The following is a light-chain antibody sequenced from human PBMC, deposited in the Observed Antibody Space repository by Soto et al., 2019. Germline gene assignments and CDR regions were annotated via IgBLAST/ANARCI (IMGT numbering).Light chain of an antibody. CDR3: SSYTSSSTLLYV. J-gene: IGLJ1*01. V-gene: IGLV2-14*01. Sequence: QSALTQPASVSGSPGQSITISCTGTRRDVGGYNYVSWYQQHTGKAPKLMIYDVSNRPSGVSNRFSGSKSGNTASLTISGLNAEDEADYYCSSYTSSSTLLYVFGTGTKV. CDR1: RRDVGGYNY. CDR2: DVS.